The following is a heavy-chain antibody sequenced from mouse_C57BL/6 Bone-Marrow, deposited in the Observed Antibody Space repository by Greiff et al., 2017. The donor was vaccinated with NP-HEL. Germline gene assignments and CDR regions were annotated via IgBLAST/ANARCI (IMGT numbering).Heavy chain of an antibody. CDR3: TMVTTTGYYAMDY. V-gene: IGHV1-59*01. D-gene: IGHD2-2*01. J-gene: IGHJ4*01. CDR1: GYTFTSYW. Sequence: VQLQQPGAELVRPGTSVKLSCKASGYTFTSYWMHWVKQRPGQGLEWIGVIDPSDSYTNYNQKFKGKAKLTVDTSSSTAYMQLSSLTSEDSAVYYCTMVTTTGYYAMDYWGQGTSVTVSS. CDR2: IDPSDSYT.